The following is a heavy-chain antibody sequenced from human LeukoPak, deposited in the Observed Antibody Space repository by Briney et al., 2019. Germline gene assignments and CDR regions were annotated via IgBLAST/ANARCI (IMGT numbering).Heavy chain of an antibody. D-gene: IGHD2-15*01. Sequence: GASVKVSCKASGYTFTSYYMHWVRQAPGQGLEWMGIINPSGGSTSYAQKFHGRVTMTRDTSTSTAYMELSSLRSEDTAVYYCARDSSDIRSLIAHWGQGTLVTVSS. J-gene: IGHJ1*01. V-gene: IGHV1-46*01. CDR3: ARDSSDIRSLIAH. CDR1: GYTFTSYY. CDR2: INPSGGST.